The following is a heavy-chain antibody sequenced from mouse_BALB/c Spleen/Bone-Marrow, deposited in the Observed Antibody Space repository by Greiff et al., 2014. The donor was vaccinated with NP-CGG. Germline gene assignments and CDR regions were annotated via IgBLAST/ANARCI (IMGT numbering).Heavy chain of an antibody. Sequence: QVQLQQSGPGLVAPSQSPSITCTVSGFSLTSYGVHWVRQPPGKGLEWLGVIWAGGSTNYNSALMSRLSISKDNSESQVFLKMNSLQTDDTAIYYCARDRGYYKDVGDYWGQGTTLTVSS. D-gene: IGHD2-3*01. J-gene: IGHJ2*01. V-gene: IGHV2-9*02. CDR2: IWAGGST. CDR3: ARDRGYYKDVGDY. CDR1: GFSLTSYG.